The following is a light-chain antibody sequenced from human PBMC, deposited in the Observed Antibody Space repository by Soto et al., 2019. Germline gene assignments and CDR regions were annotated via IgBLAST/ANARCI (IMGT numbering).Light chain of an antibody. J-gene: IGKJ4*01. Sequence: VLTQSPATLSLSPGERATLSCRASQTVSSFLAWYQQKPGQAPRLLIHDSSDRATGIPARSSGSGSGTDFTLTISSLEPEDVAVYYCQQRSNWPLTFGGGTKVDIK. CDR1: QTVSSF. CDR2: DSS. CDR3: QQRSNWPLT. V-gene: IGKV3-11*01.